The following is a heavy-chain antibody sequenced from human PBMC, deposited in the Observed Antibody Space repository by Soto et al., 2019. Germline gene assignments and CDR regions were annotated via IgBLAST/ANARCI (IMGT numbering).Heavy chain of an antibody. D-gene: IGHD2-2*01. CDR2: IIPIFGTA. J-gene: IGHJ6*02. V-gene: IGHV1-69*01. CDR3: ASIVVVPAAPYYYYYGMDV. Sequence: KISCKGSGYSFTSYWIGWVRQMPGKGLQWMGGIIPIFGTANYAQKFQGRVTITADESTSTAYMELSSLRSEDTAVYYCASIVVVPAAPYYYYYGMDVWGQGTTVTVSS. CDR1: GYSFTSYW.